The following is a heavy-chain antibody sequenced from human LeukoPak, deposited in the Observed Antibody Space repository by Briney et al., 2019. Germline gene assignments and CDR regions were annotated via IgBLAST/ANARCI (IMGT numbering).Heavy chain of an antibody. V-gene: IGHV4-59*01. CDR1: GGSISSYY. CDR2: IYYSGST. Sequence: SETLSLTCTVSGGSISSYYWGWIRQPPGKGLEWIGYIYYSGSTNYNPSLKSRVTISVDTSKNQFSLKLSSVTAADTAVYYCARDASYMDYYGMDVWGQGTTVTVSS. CDR3: ARDASYMDYYGMDV. D-gene: IGHD3-10*01. J-gene: IGHJ6*02.